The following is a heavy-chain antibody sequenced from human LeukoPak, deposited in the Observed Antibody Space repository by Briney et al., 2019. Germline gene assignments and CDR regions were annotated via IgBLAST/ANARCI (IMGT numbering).Heavy chain of an antibody. V-gene: IGHV7-4-1*02. CDR3: ARGPSGWDWYFDL. J-gene: IGHJ2*01. Sequence: GASVKVSCKASGYTFTNYGINWVRQAPGQGLEWMGWINTNTGDPTYAQGFTGRFVFSLDTSVSTAYLQISSLKAEDTAVYYCARGPSGWDWYFDLWGRGTLVTVSS. CDR2: INTNTGDP. D-gene: IGHD6-19*01. CDR1: GYTFTNYG.